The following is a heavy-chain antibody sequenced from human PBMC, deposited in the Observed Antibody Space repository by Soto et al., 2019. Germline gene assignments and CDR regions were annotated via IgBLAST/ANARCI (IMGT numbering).Heavy chain of an antibody. Sequence: PSQTLSLTCAISGDSVSSDSAALNLSRQSPSRGLEWLGRTYYRSKWYNDYAVSVKSRITINPDTSKNQFSLQLNSVTPEDTAVYYCARDGVWPDDLGYCSSTSCYYFDYWGQGTLVTVSS. V-gene: IGHV6-1*01. CDR1: GDSVSSDSAA. J-gene: IGHJ4*02. D-gene: IGHD2-2*01. CDR2: TYYRSKWYN. CDR3: ARDGVWPDDLGYCSSTSCYYFDY.